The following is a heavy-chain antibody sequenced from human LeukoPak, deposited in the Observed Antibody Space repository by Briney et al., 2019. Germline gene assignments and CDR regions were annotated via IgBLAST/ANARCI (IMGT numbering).Heavy chain of an antibody. Sequence: ASVKVSCKASGYTFSNYGISWVRQAPGLGLEWMGWTSYNGNTNYAQKFQDRVTMTTDTSTTTAYMELMSLESDDTAVYYCARHSGSGWQALGYWGQGTLVTVSS. V-gene: IGHV1-18*04. D-gene: IGHD6-19*01. J-gene: IGHJ4*02. CDR2: TSYNGNT. CDR3: ARHSGSGWQALGY. CDR1: GYTFSNYG.